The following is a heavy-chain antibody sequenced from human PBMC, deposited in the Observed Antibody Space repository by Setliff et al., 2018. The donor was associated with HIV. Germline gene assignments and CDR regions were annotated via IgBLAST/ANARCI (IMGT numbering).Heavy chain of an antibody. CDR3: ARDVARFDYDTGGYYVSHFDY. Sequence: SETLSLTCSVSGGSVSSVNYYWSWIRQPPGKGLEWIGYIHYTGSTTYNPSLKSRVTISVDTSKNQFSVRLTSVTAADTAVYFCARDVARFDYDTGGYYVSHFDYWGQGIQVTVSS. CDR1: GGSVSSVNYY. CDR2: IHYTGST. J-gene: IGHJ4*02. V-gene: IGHV4-61*01. D-gene: IGHD3-22*01.